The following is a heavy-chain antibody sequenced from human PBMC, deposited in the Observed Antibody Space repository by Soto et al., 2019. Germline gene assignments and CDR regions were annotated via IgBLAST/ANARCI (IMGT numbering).Heavy chain of an antibody. CDR2: ISGSGGST. D-gene: IGHD3-10*01. CDR1: GFTFSNYA. CDR3: AKEGALYGHRKFDY. V-gene: IGHV3-23*01. J-gene: IGHJ4*02. Sequence: GGSLRLSCVASGFTFSNYAMSWVRQAPGKGLEWVSAISGSGGSTYYADSVKGRFTISRDNSKNTLYLQMNSLRAEDTAVYYCAKEGALYGHRKFDYWGQGTLVTVSS.